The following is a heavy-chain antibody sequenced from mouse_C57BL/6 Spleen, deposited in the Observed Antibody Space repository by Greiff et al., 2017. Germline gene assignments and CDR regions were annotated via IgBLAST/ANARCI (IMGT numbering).Heavy chain of an antibody. CDR2: INSDGGST. Sequence: EVKVEESGGGLVQPGESLKLSCESNEYEFPSHDMSWVRKTPEKRLELVAAINSDGGSTYYPDTMERRVIISQDNTKKTLYLQMSSLRSEDTALYYGARGDDYDRFDYGGKGTLVTVSA. CDR1: EYEFPSHD. J-gene: IGHJ3*01. V-gene: IGHV5-2*03. CDR3: ARGDDYDRFDY. D-gene: IGHD2-4*01.